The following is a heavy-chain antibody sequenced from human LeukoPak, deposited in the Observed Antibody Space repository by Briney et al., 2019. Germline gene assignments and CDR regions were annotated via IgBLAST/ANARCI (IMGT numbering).Heavy chain of an antibody. Sequence: TGGSLRLSCAASGFTFSSYEMNWVRQAPGKGLEWVLYISSSGSTIYYADSVKGRFTISRDNAKNSLYLQMNSLRAEDTAVYYCARDRSALERYCSGGSCWFDYWGQGTLVTVSS. CDR3: ARDRSALERYCSGGSCWFDY. V-gene: IGHV3-48*03. CDR2: ISSSGSTI. J-gene: IGHJ4*02. D-gene: IGHD2-15*01. CDR1: GFTFSSYE.